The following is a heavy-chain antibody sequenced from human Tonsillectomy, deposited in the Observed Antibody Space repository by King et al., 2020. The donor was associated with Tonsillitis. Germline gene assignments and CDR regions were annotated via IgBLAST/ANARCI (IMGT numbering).Heavy chain of an antibody. CDR2: ISGSGGST. CDR1: GFTFSNYA. V-gene: IGHV3-23*04. J-gene: IGHJ4*02. Sequence: DVQLVESGGGLVQPGGSLRLSCAASGFTFSNYAMSWVRQAPGKGLEWVSVISGSGGSTYYADSVKGRFTISRDNSKNKLYLQMNSLRAEDTAVYYCAKDPSFAHSGALFDYWGQGTLVTVSS. CDR3: AKDPSFAHSGALFDY. D-gene: IGHD2-15*01.